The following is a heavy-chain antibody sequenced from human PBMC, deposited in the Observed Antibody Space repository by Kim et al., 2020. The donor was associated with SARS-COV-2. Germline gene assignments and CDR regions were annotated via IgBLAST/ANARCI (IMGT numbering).Heavy chain of an antibody. CDR3: AREDASGSYWSLDY. CDR2: IYYSGST. V-gene: IGHV4-61*01. CDR1: GGSVSSGNYY. J-gene: IGHJ4*02. Sequence: SETLSLTCSVSGGSVSSGNYYWSWIRQPPGKGLEWIGYIYYSGSTNYNPSLKSRVTMSVDTSKNQFSLKLSSVTAADTAVYYCAREDASGSYWSLDYWGQGTLVTVSS. D-gene: IGHD3-10*01.